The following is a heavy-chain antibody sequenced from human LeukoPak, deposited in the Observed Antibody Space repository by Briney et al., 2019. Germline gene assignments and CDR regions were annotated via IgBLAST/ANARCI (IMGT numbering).Heavy chain of an antibody. CDR1: GFTFSDYN. CDR2: IGTSSGTI. CDR3: VRDRYFDWSDAFDV. V-gene: IGHV3-48*01. Sequence: HTGGSLRLACAASGFTFSDYNMYWVGQAPGKGLEGVAFIGTSSGTIHNADSVEGRFTISRDNAKNSLYLQMNSLRAEDTALYYCVRDRYFDWSDAFDVWGQGTMVTVSS. D-gene: IGHD3-9*01. J-gene: IGHJ3*01.